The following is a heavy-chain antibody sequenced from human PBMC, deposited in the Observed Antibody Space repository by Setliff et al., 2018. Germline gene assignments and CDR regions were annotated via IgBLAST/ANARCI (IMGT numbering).Heavy chain of an antibody. CDR1: GGSVSTYY. V-gene: IGHV4-38-2*02. D-gene: IGHD3-10*01. Sequence: SETLSLTCTVSGGSVSTYYWGWIRQPPGRGLEWIGITSHSGSTDYNPSLKSRVTISLDKSRNQFSLHLNSVTASDTAVYYCARASYGWGSHYKIKWFDPWGQGTLVTVS. J-gene: IGHJ5*02. CDR3: ARASYGWGSHYKIKWFDP. CDR2: TSHSGST.